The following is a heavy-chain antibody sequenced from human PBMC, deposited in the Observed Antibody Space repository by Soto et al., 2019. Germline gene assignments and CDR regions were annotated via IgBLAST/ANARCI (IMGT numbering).Heavy chain of an antibody. V-gene: IGHV4-31*03. D-gene: IGHD4-4*01. CDR2: IYYGGST. J-gene: IGHJ4*02. CDR3: ARHDYKFLRFDY. Sequence: SETLSLTCTVSGGSIISGGYYWIWIRQHPGKGLEWIGYIYYGGSTYYNPSLKSRVTISVDTSKNQFSLKLSSVTAADTAVYYCARHDYKFLRFDYWGQGTLVTVSS. CDR1: GGSIISGGYY.